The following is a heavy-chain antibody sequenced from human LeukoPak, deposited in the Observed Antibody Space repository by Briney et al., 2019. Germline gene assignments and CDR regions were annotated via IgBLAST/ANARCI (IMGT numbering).Heavy chain of an antibody. CDR2: IYYSGST. CDR1: GGSISSSSYY. Sequence: PSETLSLTCTVSGGSISSSSYYWGWIRQPPGKGLEWIGCIYYSGSTYYNPSLKSRVTISVDTSKNQFSLKLSSVTAADTAVYYCARRGYDSSGYYYLVWGQGTLVTVSS. D-gene: IGHD3-22*01. CDR3: ARRGYDSSGYYYLV. J-gene: IGHJ4*02. V-gene: IGHV4-39*01.